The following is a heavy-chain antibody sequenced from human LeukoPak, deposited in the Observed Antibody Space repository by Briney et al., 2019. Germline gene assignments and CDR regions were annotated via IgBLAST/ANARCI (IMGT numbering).Heavy chain of an antibody. D-gene: IGHD3-3*01. CDR3: AKDAYYDFWSGYLYYFDY. CDR1: GFTFSSYS. J-gene: IGHJ4*02. Sequence: GGSLRLSCAASGFTFSSYSMNWVRQAPGKGLEWVSAISGSGGSTYYADSVKGRFTISRDNSKNTLYLQMNSLRAEDTAVYYCAKDAYYDFWSGYLYYFDYWGQGTLVTVSS. CDR2: ISGSGGST. V-gene: IGHV3-23*01.